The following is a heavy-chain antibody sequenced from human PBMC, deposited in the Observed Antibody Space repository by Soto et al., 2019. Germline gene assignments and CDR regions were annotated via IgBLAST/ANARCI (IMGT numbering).Heavy chain of an antibody. J-gene: IGHJ6*02. CDR2: IYPHDSDT. Sequence: GESLKISCKGSGYNFATYWIGWVRQMPGKGLEWMGIIYPHDSDTTYSPSFQGHVTISLDKSITAAYLQWSSLKASDTAMYYCARVGHDYSNSGMDVWGQGTTVTVSS. V-gene: IGHV5-51*01. D-gene: IGHD4-4*01. CDR3: ARVGHDYSNSGMDV. CDR1: GYNFATYW.